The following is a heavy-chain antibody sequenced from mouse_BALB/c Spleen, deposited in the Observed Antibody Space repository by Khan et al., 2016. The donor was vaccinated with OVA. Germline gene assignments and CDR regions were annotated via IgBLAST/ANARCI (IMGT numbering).Heavy chain of an antibody. Sequence: QVQLQQSGAELARPGASVKLSCKASGYTFTSYWMQWVKQRPGPGLEWIGSIYPGDGDPRYTQKFKGKATLTAEKSSTTAYMQLSSLASEDSAVYYCARSADGYYARFAYWGQGTLVTVSA. J-gene: IGHJ3*01. CDR3: ARSADGYYARFAY. D-gene: IGHD2-3*01. CDR2: IYPGDGDP. CDR1: GYTFTSYW. V-gene: IGHV1-87*01.